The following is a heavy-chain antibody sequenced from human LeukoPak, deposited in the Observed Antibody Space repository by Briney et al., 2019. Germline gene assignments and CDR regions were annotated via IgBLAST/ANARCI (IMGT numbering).Heavy chain of an antibody. J-gene: IGHJ3*02. CDR3: ARPATGGDFDI. CDR2: IYYSGST. V-gene: IGHV4-59*08. Sequence: SETLSLPRSVWEVSINRYFLRWIRQPPGRGLEWIEYIYYSGSTNYNPSLKSRVTISVDTSKNQFSLKLSSVTAADTAVYYCARPATGGDFDIWGQGTMVTVSS. CDR1: EVSINRYF. D-gene: IGHD2-8*02.